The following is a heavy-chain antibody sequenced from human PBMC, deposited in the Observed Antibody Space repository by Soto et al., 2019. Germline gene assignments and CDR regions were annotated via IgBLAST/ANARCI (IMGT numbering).Heavy chain of an antibody. CDR1: GFTFSNAW. Sequence: GGSLRLSCAASGFTFSNAWMCWVRQAPGKGLEWVGRIKSKNDGGTTEYAAPVKGRFTISRDDSKNTLYLQMTSLETEDTALYYCSTDYCNGGTCYGYFGYWGQGTLVTVSS. CDR2: IKSKNDGGTT. CDR3: STDYCNGGTCYGYFGY. J-gene: IGHJ4*02. V-gene: IGHV3-15*01. D-gene: IGHD2-15*01.